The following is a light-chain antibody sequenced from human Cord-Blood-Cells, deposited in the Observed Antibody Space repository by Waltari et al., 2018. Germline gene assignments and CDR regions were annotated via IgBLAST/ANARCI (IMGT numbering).Light chain of an antibody. CDR1: SSDVGGYNY. Sequence: QSALTQPRSVSGSPGQSVTISCTGTSSDVGGYNYVSWYQQHPGKAPKLMIYDVSNRPSGVPDRFSGSKSGNTASLTISGLQAEDEADYYCCSYAGSYTLWVFGGGTKLTVL. V-gene: IGLV2-11*01. CDR2: DVS. J-gene: IGLJ3*02. CDR3: CSYAGSYTLWV.